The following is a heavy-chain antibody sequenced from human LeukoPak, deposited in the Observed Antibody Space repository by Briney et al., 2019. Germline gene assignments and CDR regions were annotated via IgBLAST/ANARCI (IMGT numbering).Heavy chain of an antibody. CDR1: GFTFSSYA. CDR3: ARGDSYADY. Sequence: GGSLRLSCAASGFTFSSYAMHWVRQAPGKGLEWVSYISSSSSTIYYADSVKGRFTISRDNAKNSLYLQMNSLRAEDTAVYYCARGDSYADYWGQGTLVTVSS. J-gene: IGHJ4*02. D-gene: IGHD5-18*01. V-gene: IGHV3-48*01. CDR2: ISSSSSTI.